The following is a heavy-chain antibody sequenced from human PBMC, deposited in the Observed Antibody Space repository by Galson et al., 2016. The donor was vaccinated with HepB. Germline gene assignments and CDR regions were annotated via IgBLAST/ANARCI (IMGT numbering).Heavy chain of an antibody. CDR2: ISGSGGYT. D-gene: IGHD5-18*01. V-gene: IGHV3-23*01. CDR3: AKDRGIGYSYGYSSEYYGMDA. J-gene: IGHJ6*02. CDR1: GFTFNNYA. Sequence: SLRLSCAASGFTFNNYAMHWARQAPGKGLEWVSAISGSGGYTYYAGSVKGRFTISRVNSKNTLYLQMDRLRVEDTAVYYCAKDRGIGYSYGYSSEYYGMDAWGPGTTVTVSS.